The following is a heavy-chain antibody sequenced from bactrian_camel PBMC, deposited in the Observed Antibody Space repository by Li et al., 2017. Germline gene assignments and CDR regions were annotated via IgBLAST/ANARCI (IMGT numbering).Heavy chain of an antibody. J-gene: IGHJ4*01. D-gene: IGHD2*01. CDR1: GYSVSKGY. V-gene: IGHV3S53*01. Sequence: HVQLVESGGGSVQVGGSLTLSCEVSGYSVSKGYMAWFRQAPGKEREGVAAIDTAGMPTYTYSVKDRFTISKDNVKNTVYLQMNSLKPEDTAMYYCAARGPYCYTKLSVRDFTYWGQGTQVTVS. CDR2: IDTAGMP. CDR3: AARGPYCYTKLSVRDFTY.